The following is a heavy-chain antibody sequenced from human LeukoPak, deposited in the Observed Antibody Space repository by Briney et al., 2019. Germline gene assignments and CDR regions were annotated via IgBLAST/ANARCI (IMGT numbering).Heavy chain of an antibody. CDR3: ARAESIAAGAMDGMDV. D-gene: IGHD6-13*01. CDR1: GYTFTSYY. Sequence: GASVKVSCKASGYTFTSYYMHWVRQAPGQGLEWMGIINPSGGSTSYAQKFQGRVTMTRDTSTSTVYMELSSLRSEDTAVYYCARAESIAAGAMDGMDVWGQGTTVTVSS. CDR2: INPSGGST. J-gene: IGHJ6*02. V-gene: IGHV1-46*01.